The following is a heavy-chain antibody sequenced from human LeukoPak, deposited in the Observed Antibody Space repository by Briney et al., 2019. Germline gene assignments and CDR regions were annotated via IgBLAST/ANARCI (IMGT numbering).Heavy chain of an antibody. CDR2: INSDGSST. D-gene: IGHD2-21*02. V-gene: IGHV3-74*01. J-gene: IGHJ4*02. Sequence: GGSLRLSCAASGFMFSSYWMHWVRQAPGKGLVWVSRINSDGSSTSYADSVKGRFTISRDNAKNTLYLQMNSLRAEDTAVYYCARLHCGGDCYPRGHFDYWGQGTLVTVSS. CDR3: ARLHCGGDCYPRGHFDY. CDR1: GFMFSSYW.